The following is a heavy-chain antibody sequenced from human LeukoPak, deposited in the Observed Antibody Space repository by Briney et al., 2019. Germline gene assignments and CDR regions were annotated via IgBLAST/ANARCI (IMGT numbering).Heavy chain of an antibody. CDR1: GGSFSGYY. J-gene: IGHJ4*02. Sequence: PSETLSLTCAVYGGSFSGYYWSWIRQPPGKGLEWIGEINHSGSTNYNPSLKSRVTISADTSKNRFSLKLSSVTAADTAVYYCARTGGGVDTAMVVPGRGQYYFDYWGQGTLVTVSS. V-gene: IGHV4-34*01. D-gene: IGHD5-18*01. CDR2: INHSGST. CDR3: ARTGGGVDTAMVVPGRGQYYFDY.